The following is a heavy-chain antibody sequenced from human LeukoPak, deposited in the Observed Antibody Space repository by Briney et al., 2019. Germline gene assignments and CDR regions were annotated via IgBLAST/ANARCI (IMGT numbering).Heavy chain of an antibody. Sequence: QPGGSLRLSCAASGFTFSSYEMNWVRQAPGRGLEWVSYISSSGSTIYYADSVKGRFTISRDNAKNSLYLQMNSLRAEDTAVYYCAELGITMIGGVWGKGTTVTISS. V-gene: IGHV3-48*03. CDR2: ISSSGSTI. D-gene: IGHD3-10*02. CDR1: GFTFSSYE. CDR3: AELGITMIGGV. J-gene: IGHJ6*04.